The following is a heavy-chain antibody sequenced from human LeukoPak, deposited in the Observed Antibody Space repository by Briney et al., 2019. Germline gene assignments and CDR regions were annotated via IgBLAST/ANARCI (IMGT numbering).Heavy chain of an antibody. J-gene: IGHJ4*02. CDR1: GFTFSSYG. CDR2: ISGSGGST. Sequence: GGSLRLSCAASGFTFSSYGMSWVRQAPGKGLEWVSAISGSGGSTYYADSVKGRFTISRDNSKNTLYLQMNSLRAEDTAVYYCAKTGDSSGIGLHWGQGTLVTVSS. CDR3: AKTGDSSGIGLH. V-gene: IGHV3-23*01. D-gene: IGHD3-22*01.